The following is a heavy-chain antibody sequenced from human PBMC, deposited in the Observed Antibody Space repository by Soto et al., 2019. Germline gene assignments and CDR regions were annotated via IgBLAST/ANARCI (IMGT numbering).Heavy chain of an antibody. V-gene: IGHV3-13*01. Sequence: EVQLVESGGGLVQPGGSLRLSCVASGFTFRTYDMHWVRQPTGKGLEWISTVDTAGHTYYLGSVRGRFTVSRENAENYLYLQMNSLGAGDTAVYYCARERYYGLGSYSYYYGMDVWGQGTPVTVSS. CDR3: ARERYYGLGSYSYYYGMDV. CDR2: VDTAGHT. CDR1: GFTFRTYD. D-gene: IGHD3-10*01. J-gene: IGHJ6*02.